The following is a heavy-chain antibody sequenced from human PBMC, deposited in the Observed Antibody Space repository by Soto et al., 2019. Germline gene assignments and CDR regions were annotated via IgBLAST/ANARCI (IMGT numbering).Heavy chain of an antibody. CDR2: IIPIFGTA. Sequence: QVQLVQSGAEVKKPGSSVKVSCKASGGTFSSYAISWVRQAPGQGLEWMGGIIPIFGTANYAQKFQGRVTITADETTSTAYMELSSLRSGGTAVYYCARLRYCSSTSCYLFDPWGQGTLVTVSS. V-gene: IGHV1-69*01. J-gene: IGHJ5*02. D-gene: IGHD2-2*01. CDR3: ARLRYCSSTSCYLFDP. CDR1: GGTFSSYA.